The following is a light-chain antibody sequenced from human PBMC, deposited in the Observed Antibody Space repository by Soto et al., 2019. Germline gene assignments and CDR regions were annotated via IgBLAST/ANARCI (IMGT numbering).Light chain of an antibody. J-gene: IGLJ2*01. Sequence: QSVLTQPPSASGTPGQRVTISCSGSSSNIGSNYVYWYQQLPGTAPKLLIYRNNRRPSGVPDRFSGSKSGTSASLAISGLRSEAEADYYCAAWNDSLSGPVFGGGTKLTVL. CDR1: SSNIGSNY. CDR3: AAWNDSLSGPV. CDR2: RNN. V-gene: IGLV1-47*01.